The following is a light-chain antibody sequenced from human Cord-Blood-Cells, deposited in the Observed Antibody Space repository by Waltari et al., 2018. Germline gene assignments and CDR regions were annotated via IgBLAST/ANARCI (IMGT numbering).Light chain of an antibody. Sequence: QSALTQPASVSGSPGQSITISCTGTSSHVGSYNLVSWYQQHPGKAPKLMIYEGSKRPSGVSNRFSGSKSGNTASLTISGLQAEDEADYYCCSYAGSVFGTGTKVTVL. CDR1: SSHVGSYNL. J-gene: IGLJ1*01. V-gene: IGLV2-23*01. CDR3: CSYAGSV. CDR2: EGS.